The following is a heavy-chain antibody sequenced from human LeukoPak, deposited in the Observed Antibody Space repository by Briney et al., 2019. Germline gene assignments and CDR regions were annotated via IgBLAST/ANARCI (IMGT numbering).Heavy chain of an antibody. CDR1: GYSFTSYW. D-gene: IGHD3-22*01. V-gene: IGHV5-51*01. Sequence: GESLKISCKGSGYSFTSYWIGWVRQMPGKGLEWMGIIYPGDSDTRYSTSFQGQVTISADKSITTAYLQWSSLKASDPAMYYCARQEAPDYYDSSGFIDYWGQGTLVTVSS. J-gene: IGHJ4*02. CDR2: IYPGDSDT. CDR3: ARQEAPDYYDSSGFIDY.